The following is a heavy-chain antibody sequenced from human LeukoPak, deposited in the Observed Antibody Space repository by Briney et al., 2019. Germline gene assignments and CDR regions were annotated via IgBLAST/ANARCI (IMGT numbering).Heavy chain of an antibody. CDR2: INHSGST. Sequence: SETLPLTCAVYGGSFSGYYWSWIRQPPGKGLEWTGEINHSGSTNYNPSLKSRVTISVDTSKNQFSLKLSSVTAADTAVYYCASGGAVAATDDAFDIWGQGTMVTVSS. CDR3: ASGGAVAATDDAFDI. D-gene: IGHD2-15*01. J-gene: IGHJ3*02. V-gene: IGHV4-34*01. CDR1: GGSFSGYY.